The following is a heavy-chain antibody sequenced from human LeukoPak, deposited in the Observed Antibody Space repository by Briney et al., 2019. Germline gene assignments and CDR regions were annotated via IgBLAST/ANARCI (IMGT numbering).Heavy chain of an antibody. Sequence: PGGSLRLSCAASGFTFSSYEMNWVRQAPGKGLEWVSYNSSSGSTINYADSVKGRFTISRDNAKNSLYLQMNSLRAEDTAVYYCVREQYSYGYFENWGQGTLVTVSS. CDR1: GFTFSSYE. CDR2: NSSSGSTI. CDR3: VREQYSYGYFEN. V-gene: IGHV3-48*03. D-gene: IGHD5-18*01. J-gene: IGHJ4*02.